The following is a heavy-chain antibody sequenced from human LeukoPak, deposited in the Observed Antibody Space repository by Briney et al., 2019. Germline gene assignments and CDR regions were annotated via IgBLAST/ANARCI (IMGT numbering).Heavy chain of an antibody. Sequence: SETLSLTCAVYGGSFSGYYRSWIRQPPGKGLEWIGEINHSGSTNYNPSLKSRVTISVDTSKNQFSLKLSSVTAADTAVYYCARGGYKFPLHHWGQGTLVTVSS. CDR1: GGSFSGYY. CDR2: INHSGST. D-gene: IGHD5-24*01. CDR3: ARGGYKFPLHH. J-gene: IGHJ5*02. V-gene: IGHV4-34*01.